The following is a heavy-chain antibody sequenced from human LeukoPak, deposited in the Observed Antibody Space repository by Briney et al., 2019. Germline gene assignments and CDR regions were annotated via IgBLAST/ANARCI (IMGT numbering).Heavy chain of an antibody. CDR1: GFTFSSYW. CDR3: TRDRRSSGWKYYFDY. CDR2: IRSKAYGGTT. Sequence: PGGSLRLSCAASGFTFSSYWMSWVRQAPGKGLEWVGFIRSKAYGGTTEYAASVKGRFTISRDDSKSIAYLQMNSLKTEDTAVYYCTRDRRSSGWKYYFDYWGQGTLVTVSS. D-gene: IGHD6-19*01. J-gene: IGHJ4*02. V-gene: IGHV3-49*04.